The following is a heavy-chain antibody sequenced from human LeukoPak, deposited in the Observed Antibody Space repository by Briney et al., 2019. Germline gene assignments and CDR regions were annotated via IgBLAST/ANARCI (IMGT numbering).Heavy chain of an antibody. J-gene: IGHJ4*02. Sequence: GGSLRLSCAASGFTISGYWMYWIRQSPGKGLEWVARVNADGSVTNYAGSMKGRFTISRDTATNIVYLQMNSLRNDDTAVYYCARDLNWGQVDYWGQGTLVTVSS. CDR3: ARDLNWGQVDY. CDR1: GFTISGYW. D-gene: IGHD7-27*01. V-gene: IGHV3-74*01. CDR2: VNADGSVT.